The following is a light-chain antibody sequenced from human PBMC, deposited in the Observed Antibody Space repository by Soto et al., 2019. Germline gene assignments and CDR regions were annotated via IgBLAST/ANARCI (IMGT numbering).Light chain of an antibody. J-gene: IGKJ1*01. CDR3: QQYESYTGA. CDR2: KAS. CDR1: QSISIW. V-gene: IGKV1-5*03. Sequence: DIQMTQSPSTLSASVGDRVTITCRASQSISIWLAWYQQKPRKAPKLLMYKASILQSGVPSRFSGSGSGTDFTLTISSLQPDDFATYYCQQYESYTGAFGQGTKVEIK.